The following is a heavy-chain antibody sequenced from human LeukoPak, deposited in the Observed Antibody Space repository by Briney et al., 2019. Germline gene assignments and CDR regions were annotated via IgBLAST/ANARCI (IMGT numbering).Heavy chain of an antibody. Sequence: PGGSLRLSCAASGFTFSSYAMHWVRQAPGKGLEWVAVISYDGSNKYYADSVKGRFTISRDNSKNTLYLQMNSLRAEDTAVYYCARDHSGSDYWGQGTLVTVSS. CDR3: ARDHSGSDY. V-gene: IGHV3-30-3*01. CDR2: ISYDGSNK. CDR1: GFTFSSYA. J-gene: IGHJ4*02. D-gene: IGHD3-10*01.